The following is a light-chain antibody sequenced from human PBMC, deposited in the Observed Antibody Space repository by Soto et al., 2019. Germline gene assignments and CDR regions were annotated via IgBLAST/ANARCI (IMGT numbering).Light chain of an antibody. CDR1: SSDVGGYNY. Sequence: QSALTQPASVSGSPGQSITISCTGTSSDVGGYNYVSWYQQHPGKAPKLMIYEVSKRPSGVPDRFSASKSGNTASLTVSGLQAEDEADYYCSSHGGSNNFYVFGTGTKVTVL. CDR2: EVS. J-gene: IGLJ1*01. V-gene: IGLV2-8*01. CDR3: SSHGGSNNFYV.